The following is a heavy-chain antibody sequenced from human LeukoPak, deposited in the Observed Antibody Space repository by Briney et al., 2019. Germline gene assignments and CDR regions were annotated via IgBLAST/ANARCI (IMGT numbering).Heavy chain of an antibody. J-gene: IGHJ6*04. CDR1: GYSISSGYY. D-gene: IGHD3-10*01. V-gene: IGHV4-38-2*02. CDR2: IYHSGST. Sequence: SETLSLTCAVSGYSISSGYYWGWIRQPPGKGLEWIGSIYHSGSTYYNPSLKSRVTISVDTSKNQFSLKLSSVTAADTAVYYCAREDTMVRGVIKSSNYYGMDVWGKGTTVTVSS. CDR3: AREDTMVRGVIKSSNYYGMDV.